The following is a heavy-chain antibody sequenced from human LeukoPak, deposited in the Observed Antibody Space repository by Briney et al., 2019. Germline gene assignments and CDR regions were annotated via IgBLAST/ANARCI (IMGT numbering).Heavy chain of an antibody. Sequence: ASVKVSCKASGYTFTSYGISWVRQAPGQGLEWMGWISAYNGNTNYAQKLQGRVTMTTDTSTSTAYMELRSLRSDDTAVYYCAREITDYVWGSYRYIAYWGQGTLVTVSS. CDR2: ISAYNGNT. D-gene: IGHD3-16*02. J-gene: IGHJ4*02. V-gene: IGHV1-18*01. CDR3: AREITDYVWGSYRYIAY. CDR1: GYTFTSYG.